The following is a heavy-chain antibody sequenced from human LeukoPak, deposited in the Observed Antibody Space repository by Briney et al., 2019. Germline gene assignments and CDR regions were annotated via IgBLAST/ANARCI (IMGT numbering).Heavy chain of an antibody. D-gene: IGHD3-10*01. V-gene: IGHV3-23*01. Sequence: GGSLRLSCAASGFTFSSYAMSWVRQAPGKGLEWVSSVSGSGSSTYYADSVKGRFTISRDNSKNTLYLQMNSLRAEDTAVYYCAKDQRGYGRIIDYWGQGSLVTISS. J-gene: IGHJ4*02. CDR1: GFTFSSYA. CDR3: AKDQRGYGRIIDY. CDR2: VSGSGSST.